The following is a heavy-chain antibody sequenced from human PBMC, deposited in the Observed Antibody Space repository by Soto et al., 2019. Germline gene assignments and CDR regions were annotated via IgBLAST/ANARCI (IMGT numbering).Heavy chain of an antibody. V-gene: IGHV3-23*01. CDR2: ISGSGGST. D-gene: IGHD3-22*01. CDR1: GFTFNSYA. J-gene: IGHJ4*02. Sequence: GGSLRLSCAASGFTFNSYAMSWVRQAPGKGLEWVSAISGSGGSTYYADSVKGRFTISRDNSKNTLYLQMNSLRAEDTAVYYCAKVGSRSGYYDYWGQGTLVTVSS. CDR3: AKVGSRSGYYDY.